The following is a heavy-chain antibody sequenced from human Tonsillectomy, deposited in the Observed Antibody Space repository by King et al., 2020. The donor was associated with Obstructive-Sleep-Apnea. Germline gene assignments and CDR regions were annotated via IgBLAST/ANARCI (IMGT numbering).Heavy chain of an antibody. J-gene: IGHJ6*02. V-gene: IGHV1-69*10. CDR1: GGTFSSYA. Sequence: QLVQSGAEVKKPGSSLKVSCKASGGTFSSYAISLVRQAPGQGLEWMGGIIPILGIANYAQKFQGRVTITADKSTSTAYMELSSLRSEDTAVYYCARDPEDIVVVVAATPVYYGMDVWGQGTTVTVS. D-gene: IGHD2-15*01. CDR2: IIPILGIA. CDR3: ARDPEDIVVVVAATPVYYGMDV.